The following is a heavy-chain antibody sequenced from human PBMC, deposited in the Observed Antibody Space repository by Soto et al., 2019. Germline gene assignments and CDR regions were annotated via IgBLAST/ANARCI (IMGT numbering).Heavy chain of an antibody. V-gene: IGHV5-51*01. CDR1: GYSFTTYW. CDR2: FYPGDPDT. Sequence: GESLKISCKGSGYSFTTYWIGWVRQMPGKGLEWMGIFYPGDPDTRYSPSFQGQVTISADKSISTAYLQWSSLKASDTAMYYCVRQRFRGVSSVLDVSGRGTTDIGSS. J-gene: IGHJ6*01. CDR3: VRQRFRGVSSVLDV. D-gene: IGHD3-10*01.